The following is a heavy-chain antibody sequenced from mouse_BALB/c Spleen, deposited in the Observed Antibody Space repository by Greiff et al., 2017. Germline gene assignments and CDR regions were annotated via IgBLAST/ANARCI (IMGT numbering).Heavy chain of an antibody. CDR3: ARWGLRDYAMDY. J-gene: IGHJ4*01. CDR1: GFTFSSFG. V-gene: IGHV5-17*02. CDR2: ISSGSSTI. Sequence: EVQGVESGGGLVQPGGSRKLSCAASGFTFSSFGMHWVRQAPEKGLEWVAYISSGSSTIYYADTVKGRFTISRDNPKNTLFLQMTSLRSEDTAMYYCARWGLRDYAMDYWGQGTSVTVSS. D-gene: IGHD2-12*01.